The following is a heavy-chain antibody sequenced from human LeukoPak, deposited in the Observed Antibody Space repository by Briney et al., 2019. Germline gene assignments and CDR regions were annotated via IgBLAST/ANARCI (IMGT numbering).Heavy chain of an antibody. V-gene: IGHV3-21*01. Sequence: PGGSLRLSCAASGFTFSSYSMNWVRQAPGKGLEWVSSITSSSSYIYYADSVKGRFTISRDNAKNSLYLQMNSLRAEDTAVYYCARVAEGDSYWYFGLWGRGTLVTVSS. D-gene: IGHD2-21*02. J-gene: IGHJ2*01. CDR3: ARVAEGDSYWYFGL. CDR1: GFTFSSYS. CDR2: ITSSSSYI.